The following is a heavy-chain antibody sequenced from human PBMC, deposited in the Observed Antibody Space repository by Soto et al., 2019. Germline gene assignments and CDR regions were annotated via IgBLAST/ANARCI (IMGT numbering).Heavy chain of an antibody. J-gene: IGHJ3*01. CDR2: ISYSGAT. V-gene: IGHV4-61*01. CDR3: ATSPRFAFDF. CDR1: GGSVSGDKNY. Sequence: QVQLQESGPGLVKPSETLSLICTVSGGSVSGDKNYWSWIRQSPWQGLEWIGYISYSGATNYNPSLKSRLTISVDRSKNQFARKLSSVTASDTALYYCATSPRFAFDFRGQGTTVIVSS. D-gene: IGHD3-16*01.